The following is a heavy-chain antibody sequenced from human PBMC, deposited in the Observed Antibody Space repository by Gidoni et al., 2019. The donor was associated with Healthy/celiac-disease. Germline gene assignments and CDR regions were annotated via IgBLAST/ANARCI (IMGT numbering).Heavy chain of an antibody. J-gene: IGHJ2*01. CDR1: GFTFDDYA. CDR3: AKEEYFDL. Sequence: EVQLVESGGGLVQPGRSLRLSCAASGFTFDDYAMHWVRQAPGKGLEWVSGISWNSGSIGYADSVKGRFTISRDNAKNSLYLQMNSLRAEDTALYYCAKEEYFDLWGRGTLVTVSS. V-gene: IGHV3-9*01. CDR2: ISWNSGSI.